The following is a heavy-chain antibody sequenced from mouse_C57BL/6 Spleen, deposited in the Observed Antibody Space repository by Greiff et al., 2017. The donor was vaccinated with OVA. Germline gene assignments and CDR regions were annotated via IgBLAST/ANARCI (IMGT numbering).Heavy chain of an antibody. D-gene: IGHD2-1*01. CDR2: ISYDGSN. CDR3: ARDYGNPYAMDY. J-gene: IGHJ4*01. CDR1: GYSITSGYY. Sequence: ESGPGLVKPSQSLSLTCSVTGYSITSGYYWNWIRQFPGNKLEWMGYISYDGSNNYNPSLKNRISITRDTSKNQFFLKLNSVTTEDTATYYCARDYGNPYAMDYWGKEPQSPSPQ. V-gene: IGHV3-6*01.